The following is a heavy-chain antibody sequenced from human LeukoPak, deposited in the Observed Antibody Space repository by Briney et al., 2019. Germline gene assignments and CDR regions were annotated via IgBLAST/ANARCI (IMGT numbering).Heavy chain of an antibody. CDR2: IYYSGST. CDR1: GGSISSGDYY. Sequence: SQTLSLTCTVSGGSISSGDYYWSWIRQPPGKGLEWIGYIYYSGSTYYNPSLKSRVTISVDTSKNQFSLKLSSVTAADTAVCYCARNRYSSSWYEAFDIWGQGTMVTVSS. J-gene: IGHJ3*02. CDR3: ARNRYSSSWYEAFDI. D-gene: IGHD6-13*01. V-gene: IGHV4-30-4*08.